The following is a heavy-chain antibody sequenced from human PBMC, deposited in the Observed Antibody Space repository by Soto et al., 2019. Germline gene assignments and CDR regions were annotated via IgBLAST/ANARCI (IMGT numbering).Heavy chain of an antibody. CDR2: INAGNGNT. J-gene: IGHJ2*01. CDR3: ARGWEPSWYFEL. D-gene: IGHD1-26*01. CDR1: GYTFTSYA. V-gene: IGHV1-3*01. Sequence: ASVKVSCKASGYTFTSYAMHWVRQAPGQRLEWMGWINAGNGNTKYSQKFQGRVTITRDTSASTAYMELSSLRSEDTAVYYCARGWEPSWYFELWGRGTLVTVSS.